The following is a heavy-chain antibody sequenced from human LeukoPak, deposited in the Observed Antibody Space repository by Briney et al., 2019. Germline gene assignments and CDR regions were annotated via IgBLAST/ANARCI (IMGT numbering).Heavy chain of an antibody. D-gene: IGHD6-13*01. CDR3: ARGVYSRIAAAGRYYFDY. CDR1: GGSFTGYY. CDR2: ISHGGST. Sequence: SETLSLTCGVFGGSFTGYYWTWIRQPPGKGLEWIGEISHGGSTNYNPSLKSRVIISLDTSKNQFSLKLSSVTAADTAVYYCARGVYSRIAAAGRYYFDYWGQGTLVTVSS. J-gene: IGHJ4*02. V-gene: IGHV4-34*01.